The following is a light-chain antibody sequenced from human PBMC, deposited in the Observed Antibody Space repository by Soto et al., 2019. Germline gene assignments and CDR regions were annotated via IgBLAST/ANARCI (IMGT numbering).Light chain of an antibody. J-gene: IGKJ1*01. Sequence: EIIMTHSPVTLSVSPGERATLSCRASQSVSSNLAWYQQKPGQAPSLLIYGAFTRATGIPARFSGSGSGTDFTLTISSLEPEDFAVYYCQQRSNWPPWTFGQGTKVDI. CDR3: QQRSNWPPWT. V-gene: IGKV3-11*01. CDR2: GAF. CDR1: QSVSSN.